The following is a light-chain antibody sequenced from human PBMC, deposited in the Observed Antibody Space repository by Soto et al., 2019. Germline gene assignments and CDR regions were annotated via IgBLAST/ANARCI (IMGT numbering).Light chain of an antibody. J-gene: IGKJ3*01. V-gene: IGKV3-20*01. CDR1: QSVSSSY. CDR3: QQYGSSPLFT. CDR2: GAS. Sequence: EIVLTQSPGTLSLSPGERATLSCRASQSVSSSYLAWYQQKPGQAPRLLIYGASSRATGIPDRFSGRGSGRDFTLTVSRLEREDFAVYYCQQYGSSPLFTFGPGTKVDIK.